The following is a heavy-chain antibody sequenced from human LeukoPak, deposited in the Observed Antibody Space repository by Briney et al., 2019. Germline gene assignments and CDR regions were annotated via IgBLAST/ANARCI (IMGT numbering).Heavy chain of an antibody. CDR2: IIPIFGIA. V-gene: IGHV1-69*04. J-gene: IGHJ5*02. Sequence: SVTVSCKASGGTFSSYAISWVRQAPGQGLEWMGRIIPIFGIANYAQKFQGRVTITADKSTSTAYMELSSLRSEDTAVYYCARGRQITRDTSEDIVVPLGFDPWGQGTLVTVSS. CDR3: ARGRQITRDTSEDIVVPLGFDP. CDR1: GGTFSSYA. D-gene: IGHD2-2*01.